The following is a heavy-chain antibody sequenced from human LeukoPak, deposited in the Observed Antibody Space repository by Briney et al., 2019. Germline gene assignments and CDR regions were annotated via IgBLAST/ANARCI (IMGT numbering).Heavy chain of an antibody. J-gene: IGHJ4*02. CDR1: GYSFTTYW. CDR3: ARHLYGSVTYNVDY. V-gene: IGHV5-10-1*01. CDR2: IDPSDSYT. Sequence: GESLGISCKGSGYSFTTYWITWVRQMPGKGLEWMGTIDPSDSYTNYSPSFQGHVSISVDKSISTAYLQWSSLKASDTAMYYCARHLYGSVTYNVDYWGQGTLVTVSS. D-gene: IGHD3-10*01.